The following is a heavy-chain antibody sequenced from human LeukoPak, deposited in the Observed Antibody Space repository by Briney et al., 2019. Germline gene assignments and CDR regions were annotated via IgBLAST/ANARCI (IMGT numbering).Heavy chain of an antibody. V-gene: IGHV4-34*01. Sequence: WGTLSLTCAVYGGSFSGYYWSWIRQPPGKGLEWIGEITYDGSANYYPSLKSRVTISVDTSKNQFSLKLRSVNAADTAVYYCARQGRNRDFCSSISCHCFDFWGQGAL. J-gene: IGHJ4*02. CDR3: ARQGRNRDFCSSISCHCFDF. CDR1: GGSFSGYY. D-gene: IGHD2-2*01. CDR2: ITYDGSA.